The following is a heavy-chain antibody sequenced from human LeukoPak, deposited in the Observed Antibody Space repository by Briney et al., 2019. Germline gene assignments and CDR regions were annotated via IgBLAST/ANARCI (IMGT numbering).Heavy chain of an antibody. J-gene: IGHJ4*02. CDR2: IYYSGCT. CDR3: GGVLDTSMALGFYSFDY. D-gene: IGHD5-18*01. V-gene: IGHV4-59*12. CDR1: GGSISSYY. Sequence: SETLSLTCTVSGGSISSYYWSWVRQPPGKGLEWVGDIYYSGCTNYNPALTRRVTISVGTANKHCPLQLSSVTSADTAVGYCGGVLDTSMALGFYSFDYWGQGPLVTVSS.